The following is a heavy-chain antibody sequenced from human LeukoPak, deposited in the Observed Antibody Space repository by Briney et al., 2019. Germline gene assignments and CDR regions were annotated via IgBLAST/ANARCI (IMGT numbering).Heavy chain of an antibody. CDR3: STSGGTTTRFVDY. CDR2: IKSNTDGGTT. J-gene: IGHJ4*02. CDR1: AFGFSNAW. V-gene: IGHV3-15*01. D-gene: IGHD1-26*01. Sequence: GGSLRLSCAASAFGFSNAWMSWVRQAPGKGLEWVGRIKSNTDGGTTDYAAPVKGRFTISRDDSKTTVYLQMNSLKSEDTAVYYCSTSGGTTTRFVDYWGQGTLVSVSS.